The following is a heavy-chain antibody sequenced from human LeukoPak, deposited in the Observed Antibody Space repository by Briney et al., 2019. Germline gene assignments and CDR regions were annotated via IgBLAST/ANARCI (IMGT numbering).Heavy chain of an antibody. D-gene: IGHD3-22*01. CDR3: AKYYKLSGYYLGGYDY. Sequence: GGSQRLSCAASGFTFSSYAMGWVRQPPGKGLEWVSAVLASGGRTFYAHSVKGRFTISRDNSKNTLYLQMNSLRAEDTAVYYCAKYYKLSGYYLGGYDYWGQGTLVTVSS. J-gene: IGHJ4*02. CDR2: VLASGGRT. CDR1: GFTFSSYA. V-gene: IGHV3-23*01.